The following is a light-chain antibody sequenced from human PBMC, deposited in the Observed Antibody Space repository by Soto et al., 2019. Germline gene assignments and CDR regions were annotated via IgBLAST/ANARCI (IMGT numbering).Light chain of an antibody. CDR3: QQYGSSPYT. CDR2: GAS. Sequence: EIVLTQSPGTLSLSPGERATLSCRASQSVSSRFFAWYQQKLGQAPRLLMYGASSRATGIPDRFIGTGSGTDFTLTISRLEPEDFAVYYCQQYGSSPYTFGLGTKLEIK. V-gene: IGKV3-20*01. CDR1: QSVSSRF. J-gene: IGKJ2*01.